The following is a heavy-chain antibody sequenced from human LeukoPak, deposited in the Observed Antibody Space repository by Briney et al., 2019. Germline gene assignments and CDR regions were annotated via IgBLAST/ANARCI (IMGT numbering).Heavy chain of an antibody. D-gene: IGHD5-18*01. CDR1: GFSFSGSA. J-gene: IGHJ4*02. CDR2: IRSKPHNYAT. Sequence: GGSLRLSCAASGFSFSGSAMHWVRQASGKGLEWVGRIRSKPHNYATAYAASVRGRFILSREDSENTVFLQMNSLRAEDTAVYYCAKVSTAMVAGFIDYWGQGTLVTVSS. CDR3: AKVSTAMVAGFIDY. V-gene: IGHV3-73*01.